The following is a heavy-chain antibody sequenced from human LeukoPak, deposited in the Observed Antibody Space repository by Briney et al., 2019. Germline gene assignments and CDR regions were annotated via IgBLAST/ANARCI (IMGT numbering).Heavy chain of an antibody. D-gene: IGHD5-24*01. CDR1: GGSFSGYY. CDR3: ARLWGDGYNHFDY. J-gene: IGHJ4*02. V-gene: IGHV4-34*01. Sequence: SETLSLTCAVYGGSFSGYYWSWIRQPPGKGLEWIGEINHSGSTNYNPSLKSRVTISVDTSKNQFSLKLSSVTAAETAVYYCARLWGDGYNHFDYWGQGTLVTVSS. CDR2: INHSGST.